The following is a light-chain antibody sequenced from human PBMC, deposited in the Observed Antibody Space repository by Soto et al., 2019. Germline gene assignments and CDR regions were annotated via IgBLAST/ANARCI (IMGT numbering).Light chain of an antibody. Sequence: AIQMTQSPSSLSASVGDRVTITCRASQGIRNDLGWFQQKPGKAPKILMYTTSSLQSGVPSRFSSSGSGTDFTLTISSLQPEDFATYYCLQDYSFPLTFGQGTKLEIK. V-gene: IGKV1-6*01. CDR2: TTS. CDR3: LQDYSFPLT. CDR1: QGIRND. J-gene: IGKJ2*01.